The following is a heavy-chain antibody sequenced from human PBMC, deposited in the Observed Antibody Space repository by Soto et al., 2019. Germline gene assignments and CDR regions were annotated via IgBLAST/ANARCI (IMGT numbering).Heavy chain of an antibody. CDR1: GDSVSSNSAA. J-gene: IGHJ4*02. CDR2: TYYRSKWYN. Sequence: SQTLSLTCAISGDSVSSNSAAWNWIRQSPSRGLEWLGRTYYRSKWYNDYAVSVKSRITINPDTSKNQFSLHLSSVTPEDTAVYYCARHTVQGYCSGGTCYFDYWGQGNLVTVSS. CDR3: ARHTVQGYCSGGTCYFDY. D-gene: IGHD2-15*01. V-gene: IGHV6-1*01.